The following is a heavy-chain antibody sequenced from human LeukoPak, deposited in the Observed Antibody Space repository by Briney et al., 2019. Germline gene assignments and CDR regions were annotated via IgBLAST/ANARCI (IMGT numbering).Heavy chain of an antibody. CDR3: ARGGSGWSIDY. CDR1: GGPISSYY. Sequence: PSETLSLTCTVSGGPISSYYWSWLRQPPGKGLEWIGYIYYSGSTNYNPSLKSRVSVSPDTSKNQFSLKLSSVTAADTAVYYCARGGSGWSIDYWGQGTLVTVSS. CDR2: IYYSGST. D-gene: IGHD6-19*01. V-gene: IGHV4-59*01. J-gene: IGHJ4*02.